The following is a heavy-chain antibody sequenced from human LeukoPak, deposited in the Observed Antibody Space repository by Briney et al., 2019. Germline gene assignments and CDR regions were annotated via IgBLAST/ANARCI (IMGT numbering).Heavy chain of an antibody. V-gene: IGHV3-48*01. J-gene: IGHJ5*02. CDR3: AREMVYAPNWFDP. Sequence: GGTLRLSCAASGFTFSSYGMSWVRQAPGKGLEWVSYISSSSSTIYYADSVKGRFTISRDNAKNSLYLQMNSLRAEDTAVYYCAREMVYAPNWFDPWGQGTLVTVSS. D-gene: IGHD2-8*01. CDR1: GFTFSSYG. CDR2: ISSSSSTI.